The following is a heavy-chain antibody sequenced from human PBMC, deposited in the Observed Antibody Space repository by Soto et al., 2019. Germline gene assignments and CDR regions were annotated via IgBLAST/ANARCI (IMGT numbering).Heavy chain of an antibody. J-gene: IGHJ6*02. V-gene: IGHV3-21*01. CDR1: GFTFSSYS. Sequence: VGSLRLSCAASGFTFSSYSMNWVRQAPGKGLEWVSSISSSSSYIYYADSVKGRFTISRDNAKNSLYLQMNSLRAEDTAVYYCARDHTFYTLDYYYGMDVWGQGTTVTVSS. CDR3: ARDHTFYTLDYYYGMDV. CDR2: ISSSSSYI.